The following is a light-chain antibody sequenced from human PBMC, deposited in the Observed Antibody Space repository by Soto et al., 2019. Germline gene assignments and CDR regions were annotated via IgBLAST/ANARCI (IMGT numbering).Light chain of an antibody. CDR2: DAS. J-gene: IGKJ4*01. V-gene: IGKV1-5*01. CDR3: QHYSSYSEA. CDR1: QSVSGW. Sequence: DIQMTQSPSTLSASVGDTVTITCRASQSVSGWLAWYQQKPGEAPKLLIYDASALQRGVPSRFSGSGSGTDFTLTISRLQPEDFAAYYCQHYSSYSEAFGGGTKVDIK.